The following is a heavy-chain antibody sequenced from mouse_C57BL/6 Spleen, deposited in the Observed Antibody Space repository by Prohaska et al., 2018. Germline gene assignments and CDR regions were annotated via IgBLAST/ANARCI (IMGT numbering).Heavy chain of an antibody. CDR2: IDPETGGT. CDR1: GYTFTDYE. V-gene: IGHV1-15*01. J-gene: IGHJ2*01. CDR3: TRGDGYYFDY. D-gene: IGHD2-3*01. Sequence: GAELVRPGASVTLSCKASGYTFTDYEMHWVKQTPVHGLEWIGAIDPETGGTAYNQKFKGKAILTADKSSSTAYMELRSLTSEDSAVYYCTRGDGYYFDYWGQGTTLTVSS.